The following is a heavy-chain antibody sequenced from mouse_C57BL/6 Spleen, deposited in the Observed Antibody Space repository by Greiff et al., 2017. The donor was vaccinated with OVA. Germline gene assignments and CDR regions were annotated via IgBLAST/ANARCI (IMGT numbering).Heavy chain of an antibody. CDR1: GFTFSDYG. D-gene: IGHD2-2*01. V-gene: IGHV5-15*04. CDR3: ARVVTYYFDY. CDR2: ISNLAYSI. J-gene: IGHJ2*01. Sequence: EVKLVESGGGLVQPGGSLKLSCAASGFTFSDYGMAWVRQAPRKGPEWVAFISNLAYSIYYADTVTGRFTISRENAKNTLYLEMSSLRSEDTAMYYCARVVTYYFDYWGQGTTLTVSS.